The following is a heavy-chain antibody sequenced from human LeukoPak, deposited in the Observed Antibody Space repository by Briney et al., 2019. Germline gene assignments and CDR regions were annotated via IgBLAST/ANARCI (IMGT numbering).Heavy chain of an antibody. CDR1: GFTFGSNW. CDR3: ALFSWPYY. V-gene: IGHV3-74*01. J-gene: IGHJ4*02. Sequence: QPGGSLRLSCAASGFTFGSNWMHWVRQAPGKGLVWVSRIKSDGSSTSYADSVKGRFTISRDNAKNTLYLQMNSLRAEDTAVYYRALFSWPYYWGQGTLVTVSS. CDR2: IKSDGSST.